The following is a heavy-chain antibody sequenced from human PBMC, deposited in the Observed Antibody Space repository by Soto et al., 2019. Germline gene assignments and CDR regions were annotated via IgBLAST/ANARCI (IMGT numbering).Heavy chain of an antibody. Sequence: SETLSLTCAVSSGSISSSNWWSWVRQPPGKGLEWIGEIYHSGSTNYNPSLKSRVTISVDKSKNQFSLKLSSVTAADTAVYYCAKDTGGIWAPDAFDIWGQGTMVTVSS. CDR2: IYHSGST. J-gene: IGHJ3*02. V-gene: IGHV4-4*02. CDR1: SGSISSSNW. CDR3: AKDTGGIWAPDAFDI. D-gene: IGHD2-15*01.